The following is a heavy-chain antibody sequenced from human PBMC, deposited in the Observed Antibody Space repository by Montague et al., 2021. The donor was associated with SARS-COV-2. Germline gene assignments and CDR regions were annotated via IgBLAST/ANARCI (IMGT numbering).Heavy chain of an antibody. CDR1: GRSVRSYY. D-gene: IGHD4-17*01. CDR2: IYDSGST. CDR3: ARENTVTTFGGPYYIDS. V-gene: IGHV4-59*02. Sequence: SETLSLTCIVSGRSVRSYYWSWIRQPPGKGLEWIGYIYDSGSTNYNPSXXCRVTISVDTSKNQFSLKPSSVTAADTAVYYCARENTVTTFGGPYYIDSWGQGTLVTVSA. J-gene: IGHJ4*02.